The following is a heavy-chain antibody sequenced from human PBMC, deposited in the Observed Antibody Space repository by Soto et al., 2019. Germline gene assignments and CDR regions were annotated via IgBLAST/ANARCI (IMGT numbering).Heavy chain of an antibody. D-gene: IGHD2-21*02. CDR2: IIPILGIA. CDR3: ASFNACGDCYRTQSPNDYYYGMDV. CDR1: GGTFSSYT. Sequence: GASVKVSCKASGGTFSSYTISWVRPAPGQGLEWMGRIIPILGIANYDQKFQGRVSITADKSTSTAYMEPSSLRSEDTAVYYCASFNACGDCYRTQSPNDYYYGMDVWGQGTTVTVSS. J-gene: IGHJ6*02. V-gene: IGHV1-69*02.